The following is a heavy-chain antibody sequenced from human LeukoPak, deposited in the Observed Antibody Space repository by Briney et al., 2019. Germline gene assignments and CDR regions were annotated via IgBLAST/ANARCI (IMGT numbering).Heavy chain of an antibody. CDR2: ISSSSSYI. CDR3: ARDGGEQWLVLVNYGMDV. J-gene: IGHJ6*02. D-gene: IGHD6-19*01. V-gene: IGHV3-21*01. Sequence: PGGSLRLSCAASGFTFSSYSMNWVRQAPGKGLEWVSSISSSSSYIYYADSVKGRFTISRDNAKNSLYLQMNSLRAEDTAVYYCARDGGEQWLVLVNYGMDVWGQGTTVTVSS. CDR1: GFTFSSYS.